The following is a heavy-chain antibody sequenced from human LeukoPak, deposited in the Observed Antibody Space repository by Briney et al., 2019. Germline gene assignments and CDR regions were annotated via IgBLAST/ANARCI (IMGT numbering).Heavy chain of an antibody. V-gene: IGHV4-34*01. CDR3: ARRLRYCSSTSCYAGWFDP. CDR1: GVSFSGYY. CDR2: INHSGST. D-gene: IGHD2-2*01. Sequence: SETLSLTCAVYGVSFSGYYWSWIRQPPGKGLEWIGEINHSGSTNYNPSLKSRVTISVDTSKNQFSLKLSSVTAADTAVYYCARRLRYCSSTSCYAGWFDPWGQGTLVTVSS. J-gene: IGHJ5*02.